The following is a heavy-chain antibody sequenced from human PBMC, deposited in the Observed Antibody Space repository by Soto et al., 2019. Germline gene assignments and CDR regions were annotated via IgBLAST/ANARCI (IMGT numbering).Heavy chain of an antibody. Sequence: EVQLVESGGALVQPGGSLRLSCAASGFTVSISYMTWVRQVPGKGLEWVTIIYSDGHTYYTDSVKGRFTISRDNSKNTLYLQMSSLRVEDTAVYYCAKRTYCPSTTCFDYWGQGTLVTVSS. V-gene: IGHV3-66*01. CDR3: AKRTYCPSTTCFDY. J-gene: IGHJ4*02. CDR1: GFTVSISY. CDR2: IYSDGHT. D-gene: IGHD2-2*01.